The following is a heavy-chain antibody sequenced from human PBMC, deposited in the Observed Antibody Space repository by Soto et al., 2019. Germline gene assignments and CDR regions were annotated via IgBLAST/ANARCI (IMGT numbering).Heavy chain of an antibody. J-gene: IGHJ4*02. CDR2: VYYSGST. D-gene: IGHD4-17*01. CDR3: ARGLSVTLFDN. V-gene: IGHV4-31*03. Sequence: QVQLQESGPGLVKPSQTLSLTCTVSGGSISTGGYYWTWIRQHPGKGLEWIGYVYYSGSTYYNPSLKSRVTISVDTSKNQFSLKLSSVTAADTAVYYCARGLSVTLFDNWGQGTLVTVSS. CDR1: GGSISTGGYY.